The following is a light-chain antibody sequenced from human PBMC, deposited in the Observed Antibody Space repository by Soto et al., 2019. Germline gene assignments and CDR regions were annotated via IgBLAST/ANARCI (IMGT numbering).Light chain of an antibody. CDR1: SSNIGDNY. CDR2: NNN. CDR3: AAWDDSLSGWV. J-gene: IGLJ3*02. Sequence: QSVLTQPPSASETPGQRVTISCSGSSSNIGDNYVFWYQQFPGAAPKPLIFNNNQRPSGVPDRFSGAKSGTSASLSISGLRSEDEADYHCAAWDDSLSGWVFGGGTKLTVL. V-gene: IGLV1-47*02.